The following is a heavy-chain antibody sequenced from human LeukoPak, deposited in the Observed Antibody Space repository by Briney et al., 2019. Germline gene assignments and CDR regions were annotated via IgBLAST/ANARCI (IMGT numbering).Heavy chain of an antibody. D-gene: IGHD5-18*01. CDR2: IDWDDDK. Sequence: SGPALVKPTQTLTLTCTFSGFSLSSSGMSVSWIRQPPGKALEWLARIDWDDDKYYTTSLKTRLTISKDTSKNQVVLTLTNMDPVDTATYYCARTTGIQLGGGGQIDYWGQGTLVTVSS. V-gene: IGHV2-70*11. J-gene: IGHJ4*02. CDR1: GFSLSSSGMS. CDR3: ARTTGIQLGGGGQIDY.